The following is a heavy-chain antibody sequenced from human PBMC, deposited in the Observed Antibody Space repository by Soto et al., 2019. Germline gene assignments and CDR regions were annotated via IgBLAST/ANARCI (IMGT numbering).Heavy chain of an antibody. CDR1: GFTFSSYS. J-gene: IGHJ4*02. D-gene: IGHD6-19*01. Sequence: EVQLVESGGGLVQPGVSLRLSCAASGFTFSSYSMNWVRQAPGKGLEWVSYISSSSSTIYYADSVKGRFTISSDNAKNSLYLQMNSLREEDTAVYYCARVFYSVAGTGGLDYWGQGTLVTVSS. V-gene: IGHV3-48*02. CDR3: ARVFYSVAGTGGLDY. CDR2: ISSSSSTI.